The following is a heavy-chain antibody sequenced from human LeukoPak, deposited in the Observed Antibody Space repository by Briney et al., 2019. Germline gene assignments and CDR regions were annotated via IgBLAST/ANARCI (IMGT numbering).Heavy chain of an antibody. CDR3: AMVVAATSYYYYGMDV. Sequence: GGSLRLSCAASGFPFSVYYMTWIRQAPGKGLEWISYISSSGGNIHYADSVKGRFTISRDNAKNSLYLQMNSLRAEDTAVYYCAMVVAATSYYYYGMDVWGQGTTVTVSS. J-gene: IGHJ6*02. D-gene: IGHD2-15*01. CDR2: ISSSGGNI. V-gene: IGHV3-11*04. CDR1: GFPFSVYY.